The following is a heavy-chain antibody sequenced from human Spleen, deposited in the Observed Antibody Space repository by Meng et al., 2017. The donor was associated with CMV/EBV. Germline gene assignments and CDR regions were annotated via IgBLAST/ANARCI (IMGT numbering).Heavy chain of an antibody. D-gene: IGHD6-6*01. CDR2: IYSSGST. CDR3: ARGGLPVAAHPPDY. CDR1: SGSRNSGGYY. V-gene: IGHV4-31*01. Sequence: CSGSRNSGGYYWSCSRRHAARNVGWVGCIYSSGSTYNNPALKNQVTVSVNTYKNQFSLKLSSETAADTAVYYYARGGLPVAAHPPDYWGQGTLVTVSS. J-gene: IGHJ4*02.